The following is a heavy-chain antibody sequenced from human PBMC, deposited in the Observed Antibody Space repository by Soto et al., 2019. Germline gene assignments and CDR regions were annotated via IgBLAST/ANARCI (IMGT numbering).Heavy chain of an antibody. Sequence: PSETLSLTCGVYGGSFSGYHWNWIRQAPGKGLEWIGEINHSGSSSNPSLKGRATISADMSQNQFSLKLTSVTAADTAVYYCARLPGSDYSDTHDYWGQGTVVTVSS. V-gene: IGHV4-34*04. CDR2: INHSGSS. J-gene: IGHJ4*02. CDR1: GGSFSGYH. CDR3: ARLPGSDYSDTHDY. D-gene: IGHD4-17*01.